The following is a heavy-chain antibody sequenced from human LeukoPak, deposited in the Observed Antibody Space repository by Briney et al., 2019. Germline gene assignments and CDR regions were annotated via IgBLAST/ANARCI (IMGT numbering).Heavy chain of an antibody. CDR1: GFTVSSNY. CDR3: ARAGYGDYYFDY. CDR2: IWYDGSNK. V-gene: IGHV3-33*08. Sequence: GGSLRLSCAASGFTVSSNYMSWVRQAPGKGLEWVAVIWYDGSNKYYADSVKGRFTISRDNSKNTLYLQMNSLRAEDTAVYYCARAGYGDYYFDYWGQGTLVTVSS. J-gene: IGHJ4*02. D-gene: IGHD4-17*01.